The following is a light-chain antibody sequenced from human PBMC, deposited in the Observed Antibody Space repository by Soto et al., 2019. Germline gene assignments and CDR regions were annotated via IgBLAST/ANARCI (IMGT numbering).Light chain of an antibody. J-gene: IGKJ1*01. Sequence: DIHMTQSPSSLSAYVRDRVTITCRASQGVSNYLAWYQQKPGKVPKILIYAASTLQSGVPSRFSGSGSGKDCTLTISSLQPEDAATYYCQKYDSAPRTFGEGTKLEIK. CDR1: QGVSNY. V-gene: IGKV1-27*01. CDR3: QKYDSAPRT. CDR2: AAS.